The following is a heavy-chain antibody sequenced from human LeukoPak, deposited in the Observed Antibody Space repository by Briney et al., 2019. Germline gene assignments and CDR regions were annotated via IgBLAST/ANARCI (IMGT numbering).Heavy chain of an antibody. CDR2: INPHNGDT. Sequence: ASVKVSCKASGYTFIGYYLHWVRQAPGQGLEWMGWINPHNGDTNYAQKLQGRVTMTRDTSITTAYMDLSRLKSDDTAVYYCATVRDIVVGGGPYYFDYWGQGTLVTVSS. J-gene: IGHJ4*02. CDR1: GYTFIGYY. V-gene: IGHV1-2*02. CDR3: ATVRDIVVGGGPYYFDY. D-gene: IGHD2-15*01.